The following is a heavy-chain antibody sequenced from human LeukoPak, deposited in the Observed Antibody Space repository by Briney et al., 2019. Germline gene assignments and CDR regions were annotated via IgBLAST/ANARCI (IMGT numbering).Heavy chain of an antibody. Sequence: GSLRLSCAASGFTFSDHYMDWVRQPPGKGLEWIGEINHSGSTNYNPSLKSRVTVSVDTSKNQFSLKLSSVTAADTAVYYCARGRRYRYYDSSGYNEGDAFDIWGQGTMVTVSS. D-gene: IGHD3-22*01. CDR2: INHSGST. CDR3: ARGRRYRYYDSSGYNEGDAFDI. J-gene: IGHJ3*02. CDR1: GFTFSDHY. V-gene: IGHV4-34*01.